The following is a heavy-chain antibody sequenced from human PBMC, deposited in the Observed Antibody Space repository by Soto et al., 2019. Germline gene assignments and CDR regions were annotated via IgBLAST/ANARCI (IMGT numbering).Heavy chain of an antibody. V-gene: IGHV3-48*04. CDR2: ISSSGSTI. CDR1: GFTFSSYA. D-gene: IGHD1-7*01. J-gene: IGHJ4*02. CDR3: AREPITGTTTGGFDY. Sequence: GGSLRLSCAASGFTFSSYAMHWIRQAPGKGLEWVSYISSSGSTIYYADSVKGRFTISRDNAKNSLYLQMNSLRAEDTAVYYCAREPITGTTTGGFDYWGQGTLVTVSS.